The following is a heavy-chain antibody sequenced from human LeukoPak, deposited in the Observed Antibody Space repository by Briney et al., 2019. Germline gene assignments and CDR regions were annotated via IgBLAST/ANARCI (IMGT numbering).Heavy chain of an antibody. CDR2: IYYSGST. CDR3: ARVGRACSSTSCYASYWYFDL. V-gene: IGHV4-59*01. D-gene: IGHD2-2*01. Sequence: SETLSLTCTVSGGSISSYYWSWIRQPPGKGLEWIGYIYYSGSTNYNPSLESRVTISVDTSKNQFSLKLSSVTAADTAVYYCARVGRACSSTSCYASYWYFDLWGRGTLVTVSS. CDR1: GGSISSYY. J-gene: IGHJ2*01.